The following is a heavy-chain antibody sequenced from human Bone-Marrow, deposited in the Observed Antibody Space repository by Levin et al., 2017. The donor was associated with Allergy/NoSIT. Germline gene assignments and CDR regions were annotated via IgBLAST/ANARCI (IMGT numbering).Heavy chain of an antibody. J-gene: IGHJ3*02. V-gene: IGHV3-30-3*01. CDR3: ARERLAGQPDAFDI. CDR2: ISYDGSDK. D-gene: IGHD6-19*01. CDR1: GLTVSGHA. Sequence: GGSLRLSCAASGLTVSGHAMDWVRQAPGKGLDWVAFISYDGSDKDYADSVKGRFTISRDNSKDTLYLQMNSLRVEDTAVYYCARERLAGQPDAFDIWGEGTMVTVSS.